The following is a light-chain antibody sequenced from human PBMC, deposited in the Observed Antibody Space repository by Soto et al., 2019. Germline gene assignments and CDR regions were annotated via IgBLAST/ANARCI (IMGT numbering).Light chain of an antibody. V-gene: IGKV1-5*03. CDR1: QSISSW. CDR2: KAS. J-gene: IGKJ1*01. CDR3: QQYNDNCT. Sequence: DIQMTQSPSTLSASVGDRVTITCRASQSISSWLAWHQQKPGKAPRLLIYKASNLESGVPSRFSDSGSGTEFTLTITSLQPDDSATYYCQQYNDNCTFGQGTKVEIK.